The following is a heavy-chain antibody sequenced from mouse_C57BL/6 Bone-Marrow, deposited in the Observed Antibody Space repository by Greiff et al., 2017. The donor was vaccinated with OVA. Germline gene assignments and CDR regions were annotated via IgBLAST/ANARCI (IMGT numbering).Heavy chain of an antibody. D-gene: IGHD2-4*01. J-gene: IGHJ1*03. Sequence: EVQLQQSGPELVKPGASVKISCKASGYTFTDYYMNWVKQSHGKSLEWIGDINPNNGGTSYNQKFKGKATLTVDKSSSTAYMELRSLTSEDSAVYYCARWPYDSWYFDVWGTGTTVTVAS. V-gene: IGHV1-26*01. CDR1: GYTFTDYY. CDR2: INPNNGGT. CDR3: ARWPYDSWYFDV.